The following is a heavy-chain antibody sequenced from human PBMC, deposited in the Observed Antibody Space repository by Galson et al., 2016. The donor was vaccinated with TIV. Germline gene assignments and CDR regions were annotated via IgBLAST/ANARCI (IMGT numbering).Heavy chain of an antibody. D-gene: IGHD3-22*01. V-gene: IGHV4-38-2*01. CDR2: ISHGGDI. CDR3: VRIGMLRESCSCYACPGIFDT. CDR1: GYSISSGYY. J-gene: IGHJ5*02. Sequence: SETLSLTCGVSGYSISSGYYWGWIRQPPGKGLEWIGSISHGGDIFYSPSLESRVSISVDTSKNQFSLRLSSVTAADTAVYYCVRIGMLRESCSCYACPGIFDTWGQGILVTVSS.